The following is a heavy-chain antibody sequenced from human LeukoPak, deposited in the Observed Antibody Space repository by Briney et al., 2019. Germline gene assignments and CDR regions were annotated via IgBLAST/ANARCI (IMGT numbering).Heavy chain of an antibody. CDR3: ARVGAAAGTNWFDP. J-gene: IGHJ5*02. V-gene: IGHV4-39*07. CDR2: IYYSGST. D-gene: IGHD6-13*01. CDR1: GGSISSSSYY. Sequence: NTSETLSLTCTVSGGSISSSSYYCGWIRQPPGKGLEWIGSIYYSGSTYCNASLKSRVTISVDASKNQFSLKLSSATAADTAVYYCARVGAAAGTNWFDPWGQGTLVTVSS.